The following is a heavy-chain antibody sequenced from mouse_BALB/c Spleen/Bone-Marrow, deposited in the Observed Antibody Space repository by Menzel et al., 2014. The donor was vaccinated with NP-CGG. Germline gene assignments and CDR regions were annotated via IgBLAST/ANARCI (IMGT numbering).Heavy chain of an antibody. D-gene: IGHD4-1*01. Sequence: VQLQQSGAELVKPGASVKLSCTASGSNIKDTYMHWVKQRPEQGLEWIGRIDPANGNTKYDPKFQGKAIITADTSSNTAYLQLSSLTSEDTAVYYCARWEYYAMDYWGQGASVTVSS. CDR2: IDPANGNT. V-gene: IGHV14-3*02. CDR3: ARWEYYAMDY. CDR1: GSNIKDTY. J-gene: IGHJ4*01.